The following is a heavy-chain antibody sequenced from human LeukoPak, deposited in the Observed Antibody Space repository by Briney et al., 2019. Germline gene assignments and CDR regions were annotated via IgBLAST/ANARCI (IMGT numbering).Heavy chain of an antibody. CDR2: IWPGNSET. Sequence: GESLKISCKGFGYSFPEYWIAWVRQMPGKGPEWMAIIWPGNSETKYGPAFQGQDSISADKSITTAYLQWRSLKASDSAKYFCVRGKGYCADGICNLFDYWGQGTLVIVSS. CDR3: VRGKGYCADGICNLFDY. CDR1: GYSFPEYW. D-gene: IGHD2-15*01. J-gene: IGHJ4*02. V-gene: IGHV5-51*01.